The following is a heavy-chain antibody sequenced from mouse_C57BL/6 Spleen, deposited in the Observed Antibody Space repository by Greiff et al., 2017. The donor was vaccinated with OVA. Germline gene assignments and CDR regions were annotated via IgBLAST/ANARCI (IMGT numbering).Heavy chain of an antibody. CDR3: ARADYGDSFAY. D-gene: IGHD2-13*01. J-gene: IGHJ3*01. CDR2: INYDGSST. Sequence: EVKVVESEGGLVQPGSSMKLSCTASGFTFSDYYIAWVRQVPEQGLEWVANINYDGSSTYYLDSLKSRFIISRDNAKNILYLQMSSLKSEDAATYYGARADYGDSFAYWGQGTLVTVSA. CDR1: GFTFSDYY. V-gene: IGHV5-16*01.